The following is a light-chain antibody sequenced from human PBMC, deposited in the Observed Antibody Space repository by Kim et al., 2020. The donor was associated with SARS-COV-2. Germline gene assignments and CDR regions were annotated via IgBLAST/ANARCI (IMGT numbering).Light chain of an antibody. Sequence: SLSPGERATRSCRASQSVSSNYLAWYQQKPGQAPRLLIYGASSRATGIPDRFSGSGSGTDFTLTITRLEPEDFAVYYCQQYGSAYSFGQGTKLEI. CDR2: GAS. CDR1: QSVSSNY. CDR3: QQYGSAYS. V-gene: IGKV3-20*01. J-gene: IGKJ2*03.